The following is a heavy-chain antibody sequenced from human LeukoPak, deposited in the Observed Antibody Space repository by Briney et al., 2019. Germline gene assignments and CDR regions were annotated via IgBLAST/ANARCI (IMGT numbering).Heavy chain of an antibody. CDR1: ADTFSSYT. J-gene: IGHJ4*02. V-gene: IGHV1-69*10. Sequence: SVKVSCKASADTFSSYTITWVRQAPGQGLEWMGGIIPMSGVENHAPKFQGRVTVTADKSTSTVHMELRGLRSDDTAVYFCARNYYDNSGYYGCDVWGPGTLVTVSS. CDR3: ARNYYDNSGYYGCDV. CDR2: IIPMSGVE. D-gene: IGHD3-22*01.